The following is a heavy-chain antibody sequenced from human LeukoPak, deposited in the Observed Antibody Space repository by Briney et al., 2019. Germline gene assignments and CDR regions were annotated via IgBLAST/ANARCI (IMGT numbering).Heavy chain of an antibody. J-gene: IGHJ4*02. D-gene: IGHD1-1*01. CDR3: VRVGGTGHFDG. CDR2: IYYSGST. Sequence: SETLSLTCTVSGGSISSGDYYWSWIRQPPGKGLEWIGYIYYSGSTYYNPSLKSRVTISVDTSKNQFSLKLSSMTAADTAVYFCVRVGGTGHFDGWGQGTLVTVSS. CDR1: GGSISSGDYY. V-gene: IGHV4-30-4*02.